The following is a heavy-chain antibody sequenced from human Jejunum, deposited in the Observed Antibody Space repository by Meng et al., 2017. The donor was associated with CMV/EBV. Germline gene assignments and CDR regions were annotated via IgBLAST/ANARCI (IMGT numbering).Heavy chain of an antibody. CDR1: GVTFSTYD. CDR3: ARARSPTHFDY. Sequence: SLTASGVTFSTYDFHWVRHPTGKGLEWVSSIGTVGDTYSIGSVKGRFIISREDAKNSVYLQMNGLRDGDTGLYYCARARSPTHFDYWGQGALVTVSS. CDR2: IGTVGDT. V-gene: IGHV3-13*01. J-gene: IGHJ4*02.